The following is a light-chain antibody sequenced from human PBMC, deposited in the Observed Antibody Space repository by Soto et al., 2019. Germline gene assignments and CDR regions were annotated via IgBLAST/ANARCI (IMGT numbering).Light chain of an antibody. V-gene: IGKV3-11*01. J-gene: IGKJ2*01. Sequence: EIVLTQSPATLFFSPGEKAPLPCRASQSVSSYLAWYQQKPGQAPRLLIYDASNRATGIPARFSGSGSGTDFTLTISSLEPEDFAVYYCQQRSNWPPYTFGQGTKLEIK. CDR3: QQRSNWPPYT. CDR1: QSVSSY. CDR2: DAS.